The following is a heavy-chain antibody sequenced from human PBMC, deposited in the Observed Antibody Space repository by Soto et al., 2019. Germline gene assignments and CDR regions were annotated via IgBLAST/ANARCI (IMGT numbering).Heavy chain of an antibody. D-gene: IGHD6-13*01. CDR1: GFTFRSYA. Sequence: PVGSLRLSCSASGFTFRSYAMNWVRQAPGKGLEWVSGISGSGTNTYYADSVKGRFTVSRDSSKNTLYLQMNTLRAEDTAIYYCAKDWGTSTSSWNREDYLDYWGQGTLVTVSS. CDR3: AKDWGTSTSSWNREDYLDY. J-gene: IGHJ4*02. CDR2: ISGSGTNT. V-gene: IGHV3-23*01.